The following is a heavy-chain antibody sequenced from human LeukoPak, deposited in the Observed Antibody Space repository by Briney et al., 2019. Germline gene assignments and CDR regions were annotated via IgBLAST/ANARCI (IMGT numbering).Heavy chain of an antibody. CDR1: GFSFSSYS. V-gene: IGHV3-21*01. Sequence: GGSLRLSCVASGFSFSSYSMNWVRQAPGKGLEWVSTISSGTGSYIYYADSVRGRFTISRDNAKNSLYLQMNSLRAEDTAVYYCARCFGVFGSLGCWGQGTLVTVSS. CDR2: ISSGTGSYI. D-gene: IGHD3-16*01. CDR3: ARCFGVFGSLGC. J-gene: IGHJ4*02.